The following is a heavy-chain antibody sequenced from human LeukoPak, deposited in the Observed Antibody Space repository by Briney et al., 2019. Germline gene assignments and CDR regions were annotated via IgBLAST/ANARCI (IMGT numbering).Heavy chain of an antibody. J-gene: IGHJ4*02. CDR2: IDPNSGGT. V-gene: IGHV1-2*02. Sequence: GASVKVSCKASGYTFTGYYMHWVRQAPGQGLEWMGWIDPNSGGTNYAQKSQGRVTMTRDTSISTAYMELSRLRSDDTAVYYCARSIVGATADYWGQGTLVTVSS. CDR3: ARSIVGATADY. D-gene: IGHD1-26*01. CDR1: GYTFTGYY.